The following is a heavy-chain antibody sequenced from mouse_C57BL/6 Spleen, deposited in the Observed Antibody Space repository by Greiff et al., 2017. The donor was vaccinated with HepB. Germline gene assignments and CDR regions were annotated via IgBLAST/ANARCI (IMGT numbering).Heavy chain of an antibody. Sequence: EVKVEESGGGLVKPGGSLKLSCAASGFTFSDYGMHWVRQAPEKGLEWVAYISSGSSTIYYADTVKGRFTISRDNAKNTLFLQMTSLRSEDTAMYYCARGYDYDDYYAMDYWGQGTSVTVSS. V-gene: IGHV5-17*01. CDR1: GFTFSDYG. CDR3: ARGYDYDDYYAMDY. D-gene: IGHD2-4*01. CDR2: ISSGSSTI. J-gene: IGHJ4*01.